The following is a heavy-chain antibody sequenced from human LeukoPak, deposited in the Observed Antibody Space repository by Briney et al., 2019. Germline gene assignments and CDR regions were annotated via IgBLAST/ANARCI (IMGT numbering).Heavy chain of an antibody. V-gene: IGHV4-59*01. Sequence: SETLSLTCAVYGGSFSGYYWSWIRQPPGKGLEWIGYIYYSGSTNYNPSLKSRVTISVDTSKNQFSLKLSSVTAADTAVYYCAKAPGVSGWFDPWGQGTLVTVSS. D-gene: IGHD2-8*01. CDR1: GGSFSGYY. CDR3: AKAPGVSGWFDP. J-gene: IGHJ5*02. CDR2: IYYSGST.